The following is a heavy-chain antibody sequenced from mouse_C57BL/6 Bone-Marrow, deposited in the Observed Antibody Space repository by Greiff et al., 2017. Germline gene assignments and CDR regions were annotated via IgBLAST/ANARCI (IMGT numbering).Heavy chain of an antibody. J-gene: IGHJ1*03. CDR2: ISSGGSYT. Sequence: EVKLVESGGDLVKPGGSLKLSCAASGFTFSSYGMSWVRQTPDKRLEWVATISSGGSYTYYPYSVKGRFTISRDNAKNTLYLQMSSLKSEYTAMYYCARQGGYWYFDVWGTGTTVTVSS. V-gene: IGHV5-6*01. CDR1: GFTFSSYG. CDR3: ARQGGYWYFDV.